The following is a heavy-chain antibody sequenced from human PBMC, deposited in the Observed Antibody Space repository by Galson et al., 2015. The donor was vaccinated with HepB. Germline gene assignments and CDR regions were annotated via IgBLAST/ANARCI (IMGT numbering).Heavy chain of an antibody. Sequence: QSGAEVKKPGESLKISCKGSGYSFTTYWIGWVRQMPGKGLEWMGIIYPPNSDTKYSPSFQGQVTISADKSINTAYLQWSSLKASDTAMYYCARHEANSRWSYFHYWGQGTLVPVSP. D-gene: IGHD6-13*01. CDR3: ARHEANSRWSYFHY. V-gene: IGHV5-51*01. J-gene: IGHJ4*02. CDR1: GYSFTTYW. CDR2: IYPPNSDT.